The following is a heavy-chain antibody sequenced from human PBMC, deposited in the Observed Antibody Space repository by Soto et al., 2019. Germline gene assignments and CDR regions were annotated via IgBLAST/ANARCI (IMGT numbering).Heavy chain of an antibody. J-gene: IGHJ4*02. Sequence: SETLSLTCTVSGGSITDSSWNWIRQSPGKGLEWIGYIYYSGSTNYNPSLKSRVTILLDTSKNQFSLKLNSVTAADTAVYYCARIHSSGYYFFDYWGQGTLVTVSS. CDR1: GGSITDSS. D-gene: IGHD3-22*01. V-gene: IGHV4-59*08. CDR3: ARIHSSGYYFFDY. CDR2: IYYSGST.